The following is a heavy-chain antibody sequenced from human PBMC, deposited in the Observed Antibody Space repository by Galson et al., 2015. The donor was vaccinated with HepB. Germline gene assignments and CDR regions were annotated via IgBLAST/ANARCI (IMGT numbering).Heavy chain of an antibody. Sequence: SLRLSCAASGFTFSTYSMNWVRQAPGKGLEWVSYISSSSSTIYDADSVKGRFTISRDNGKNSLFLQMNSLRAEDTAVYYCAREGRDYYQYYMDVWGKGTTVTVS. CDR1: GFTFSTYS. CDR3: AREGRDYYQYYMDV. J-gene: IGHJ6*03. V-gene: IGHV3-48*01. CDR2: ISSSSSTI.